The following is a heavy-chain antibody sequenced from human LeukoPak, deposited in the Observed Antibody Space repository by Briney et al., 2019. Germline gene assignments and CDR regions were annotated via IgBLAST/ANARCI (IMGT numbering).Heavy chain of an antibody. CDR3: ARAQYYYDSSGYYRYYFDY. D-gene: IGHD3-22*01. Sequence: SETLSLTCTVPGGSISSYYWSWIRQPPGKGLEWIGYIYYSGSTNYNPSLKSRVTISVDTSKNQFSLKLSSVTAADTAVYYCARAQYYYDSSGYYRYYFDYWGQGTLVTVSS. CDR2: IYYSGST. J-gene: IGHJ4*02. V-gene: IGHV4-59*12. CDR1: GGSISSYY.